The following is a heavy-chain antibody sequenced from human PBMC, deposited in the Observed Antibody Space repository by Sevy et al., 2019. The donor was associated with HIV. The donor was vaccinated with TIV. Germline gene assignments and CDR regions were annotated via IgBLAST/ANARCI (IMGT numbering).Heavy chain of an antibody. V-gene: IGHV3-23*01. CDR1: GFTFTSYA. D-gene: IGHD3-16*02. CDR3: TKDMVTFGGIIANSPGGFDM. CDR2: ISGSARST. Sequence: GGSLRLSCAASGFTFTSYAMSWVRQAPGKGLEWVSAISGSARSTYYADSVKGRFTISRDNSKNTLYLQMSSLRAEDTAVYYCTKDMVTFGGIIANSPGGFDMWGQGTMVTVSS. J-gene: IGHJ3*02.